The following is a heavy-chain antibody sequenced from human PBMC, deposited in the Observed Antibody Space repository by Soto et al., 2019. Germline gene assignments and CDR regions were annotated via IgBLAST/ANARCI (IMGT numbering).Heavy chain of an antibody. D-gene: IGHD3-10*01. V-gene: IGHV3-23*01. CDR1: GFTFSSYA. CDR3: AKDSAPFTMVPLNGMDV. CDR2: ISGSGGST. Sequence: GGSLRLSCAASGFTFSSYAMSWVRQAPGKGLEWVSAISGSGGSTYYADSVKGRFTISRDNSKNTLYLQMNSLRAGDTAVYYCAKDSAPFTMVPLNGMDVWGQGTTVTVSS. J-gene: IGHJ6*02.